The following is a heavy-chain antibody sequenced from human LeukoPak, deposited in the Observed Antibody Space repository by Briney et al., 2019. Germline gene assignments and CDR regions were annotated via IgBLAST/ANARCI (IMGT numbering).Heavy chain of an antibody. CDR2: IRSKAYRGTT. CDR3: TRGPIRHWLYYGMDV. Sequence: GGSLRLSCTGSGFTFGDHAMSWVRQAPGKGLEWVGFIRSKAYRGTTEYAASVKGRFTISRDDSRSIVYLQMNSLNTDDTGMYYCTRGPIRHWLYYGMDVGGQGTTVIVSS. J-gene: IGHJ6*02. V-gene: IGHV3-49*04. CDR1: GFTFGDHA. D-gene: IGHD3-9*01.